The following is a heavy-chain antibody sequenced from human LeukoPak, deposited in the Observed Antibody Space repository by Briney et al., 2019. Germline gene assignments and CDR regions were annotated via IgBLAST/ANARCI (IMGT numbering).Heavy chain of an antibody. V-gene: IGHV3-64D*09. Sequence: SGGSLRLSCSASGFTFSYYAMHWVRQAAGKGLEFVSGISSNGGSTYYADSLKGRFTVSRDNSNNTLYLQMNSLRAEDTAIYYCAKGPTYDSLPYYFDYWGQGTLVTVSS. J-gene: IGHJ4*02. CDR3: AKGPTYDSLPYYFDY. D-gene: IGHD3-22*01. CDR2: ISSNGGST. CDR1: GFTFSYYA.